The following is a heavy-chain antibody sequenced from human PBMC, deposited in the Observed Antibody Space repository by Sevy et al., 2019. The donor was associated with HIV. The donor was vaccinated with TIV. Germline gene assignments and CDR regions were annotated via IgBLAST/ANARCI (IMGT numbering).Heavy chain of an antibody. CDR1: GFTISDYW. D-gene: IGHD4-4*01. CDR3: AKGGLQDQLLLSR. CDR2: IKQEGSEK. Sequence: GGSLRLSCAVSGFTISDYWMSWVRQAPGKGPEWVANIKQEGSEKYYVGSVRGRFTISRDKAKNSLDLQMNSLRADDTAIYYCAKGGLQDQLLLSRWGQGTLVTVSS. J-gene: IGHJ4*02. V-gene: IGHV3-7*01.